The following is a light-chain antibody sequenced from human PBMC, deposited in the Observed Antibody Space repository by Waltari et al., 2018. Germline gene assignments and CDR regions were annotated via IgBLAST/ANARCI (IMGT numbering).Light chain of an antibody. V-gene: IGKV1-33*01. CDR3: QRYDNLPVFA. J-gene: IGKJ3*01. CDR1: QDISNY. CDR2: DAT. Sequence: DIQMTQSPSSLSASVGDRVTITCQASQDISNYLNWYQHKPGKAPKLLVHDATKLETGVPSRFSGSQSGTHFTLTINSLQPEDIATYYCQRYDNLPVFAFGPGTKVHIK.